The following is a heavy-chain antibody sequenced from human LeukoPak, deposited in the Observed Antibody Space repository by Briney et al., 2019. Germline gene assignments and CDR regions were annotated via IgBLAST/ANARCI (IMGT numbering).Heavy chain of an antibody. V-gene: IGHV1-18*01. CDR2: ISAYNGNT. Sequence: ASVKVSCKASGYTFTSYGISWLRQAPGQGLEWMGWISAYNGNTNYAQKLQGRVTMTTDTSTSTAYMELRSLRSEDTAVYYCARDTAMGNFDYWGQGTLVTVSS. D-gene: IGHD5-18*01. J-gene: IGHJ4*02. CDR1: GYTFTSYG. CDR3: ARDTAMGNFDY.